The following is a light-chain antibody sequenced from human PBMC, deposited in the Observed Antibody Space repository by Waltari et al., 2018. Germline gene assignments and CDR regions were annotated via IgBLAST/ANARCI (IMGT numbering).Light chain of an antibody. V-gene: IGLV1-47*01. CDR1: GSNIGGNY. CDR2: KTN. Sequence: QSVLTQPPSASGSPGQRVSISCSGSGSNIGGNYVSWYQQFPGSAPKVLLYKTNQRPSGVPDRFSGSKSGTSGSLSISGLRSEDEAEYYCASWDDDVSGVVFGGGTKLTVL. CDR3: ASWDDDVSGVV. J-gene: IGLJ2*01.